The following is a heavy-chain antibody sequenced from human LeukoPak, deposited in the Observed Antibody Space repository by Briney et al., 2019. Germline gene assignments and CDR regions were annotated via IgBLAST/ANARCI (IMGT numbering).Heavy chain of an antibody. CDR1: GFXFSNYA. V-gene: IGHV3-23*01. Sequence: GGSLRLSCAASGFXFSNYAMSWVRQAPGKGLDWVSTISGSGATTYYADSVKGRFTISRDNSKSTLYLQMNSLRAEDTALYYCARSIVVPAAISGAFDIWGQGTIVTVSS. J-gene: IGHJ3*02. CDR2: ISGSGATT. D-gene: IGHD2-2*01. CDR3: ARSIVVPAAISGAFDI.